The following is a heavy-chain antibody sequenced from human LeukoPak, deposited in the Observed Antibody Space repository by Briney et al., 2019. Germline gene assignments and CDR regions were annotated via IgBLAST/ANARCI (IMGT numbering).Heavy chain of an antibody. D-gene: IGHD1-26*01. V-gene: IGHV4-59*01. Sequence: SETLSLTCTVSDGSISSYYWSWIRQPPGKGLEWIGYIYYSGSTNYNPSLKSRVTISVDTSKNQFSLKLSSVTAADTAVYYCARVVPEGWSGSYRVVDYWGQGTLVTVSS. J-gene: IGHJ4*02. CDR2: IYYSGST. CDR3: ARVVPEGWSGSYRVVDY. CDR1: DGSISSYY.